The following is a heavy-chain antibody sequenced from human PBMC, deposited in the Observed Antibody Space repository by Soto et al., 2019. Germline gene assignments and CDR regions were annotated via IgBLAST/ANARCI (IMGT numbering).Heavy chain of an antibody. Sequence: ASVKVSCKASGYTFTSYDINWVRQATGQGLEWMGWMNPNSGNTGYAQKFQGRVTMTRNTSISTAYMELSSLRSEDTAVYYCARGEEVATNYYYYGMDVWGQGTTVTAP. V-gene: IGHV1-8*01. J-gene: IGHJ6*02. CDR1: GYTFTSYD. D-gene: IGHD5-12*01. CDR2: MNPNSGNT. CDR3: ARGEEVATNYYYYGMDV.